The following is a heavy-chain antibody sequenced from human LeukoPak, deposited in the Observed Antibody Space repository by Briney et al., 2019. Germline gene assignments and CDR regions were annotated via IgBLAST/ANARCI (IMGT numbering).Heavy chain of an antibody. V-gene: IGHV4-34*01. J-gene: IGHJ3*02. D-gene: IGHD1-26*01. CDR3: ARVSPFGLIVGATSNGLDI. CDR2: INRSGST. CDR1: GGSFSGYY. Sequence: PSETLSLTCAVYGGSFSGYYWSWIRQPPGKGLEWIGKINRSGSTNYNPSLKSRVTISVDTSKNQFSLKLSSVTAADTAVYYCARVSPFGLIVGATSNGLDIWGQGTMVTV.